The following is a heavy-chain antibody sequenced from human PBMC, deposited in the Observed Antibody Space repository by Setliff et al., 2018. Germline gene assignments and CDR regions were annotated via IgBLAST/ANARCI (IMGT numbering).Heavy chain of an antibody. J-gene: IGHJ3*02. CDR1: GFTFSTYS. V-gene: IGHV3-21*01. CDR3: ARSAANGGHDPFDI. Sequence: PGGSLRLSCAASGFTFSTYSMHWVRQAPGKGLEWVSSISDSSLHIYYRDSVKGRFTIFRDNAKDSLYLQMNSLRADDTAVYYCARSAANGGHDPFDIWGQGTMVTVSS. CDR2: ISDSSLHI. D-gene: IGHD2-8*01.